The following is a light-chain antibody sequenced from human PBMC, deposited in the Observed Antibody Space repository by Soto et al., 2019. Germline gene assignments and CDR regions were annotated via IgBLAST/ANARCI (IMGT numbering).Light chain of an antibody. CDR1: QSVSSY. J-gene: IGKJ2*01. V-gene: IGKV3-11*01. CDR3: QQRSNWPPGYT. CDR2: DAS. Sequence: EIVLTQAPATLSLSPGERATLSCRASQSVSSYLAWYQQKPGQAPRLLIYDASNRATGIPARFSGSGSGTDFTLTSSSLEPEDFAVYYCQQRSNWPPGYTCGQGTKLEIK.